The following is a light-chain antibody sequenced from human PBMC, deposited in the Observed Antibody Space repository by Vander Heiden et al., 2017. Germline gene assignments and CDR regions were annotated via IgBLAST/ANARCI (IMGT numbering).Light chain of an antibody. CDR2: AAS. Sequence: DIQMTQSPSSLSASVGDRVTITCRASQSISSYLNWYQQKPGKAPKLLIYAASSLQSGVPSRFSGSGSGTDFTLTISSLQPEDFATYYCQQSYSTPWTFGQWIKVEIK. CDR1: QSISSY. V-gene: IGKV1-39*01. CDR3: QQSYSTPWT. J-gene: IGKJ1*01.